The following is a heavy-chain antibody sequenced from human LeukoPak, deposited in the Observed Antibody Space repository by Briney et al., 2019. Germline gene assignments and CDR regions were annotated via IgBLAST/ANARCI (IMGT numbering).Heavy chain of an antibody. CDR1: GGTFSSYA. CDR3: AREALSSAPSKYSGYDSGFDY. V-gene: IGHV1-69*05. D-gene: IGHD5-12*01. CDR2: IIPIFGTA. J-gene: IGHJ4*02. Sequence: SVKVSCKASGGTFSSYAISWVRQAPGQGLEWMGGIIPIFGTANYAQKFQGRVTITTDESTSTAYMELSSLRSEDTAVYYCAREALSSAPSKYSGYDSGFDYWGQGTLVTVSS.